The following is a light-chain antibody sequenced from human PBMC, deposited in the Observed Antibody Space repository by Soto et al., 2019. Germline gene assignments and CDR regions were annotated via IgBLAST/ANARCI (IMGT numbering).Light chain of an antibody. CDR3: QQRSTG. CDR1: QSVSSY. CDR2: DAS. V-gene: IGKV3-11*01. J-gene: IGKJ4*01. Sequence: ELVLTQSPATLSLSPGERATLSCRASQSVSSYLAWYQQKPGQAPRLLIYDASNRATGIPARFSGSGSGTDFTLTISSLEPEDFAVYYCQQRSTGFGGGTRWIS.